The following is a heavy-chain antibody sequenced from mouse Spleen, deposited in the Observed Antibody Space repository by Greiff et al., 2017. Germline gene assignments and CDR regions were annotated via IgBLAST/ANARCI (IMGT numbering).Heavy chain of an antibody. CDR2: IRNKANGYTT. J-gene: IGHJ4*01. CDR3: ARDIPWATFYAMDY. D-gene: IGHD3-1*01. CDR1: GFTFTDYY. V-gene: IGHV7-3*02. Sequence: EVKVVESGGGLVQPGGSLRLSCATSGFTFTDYYMSWVRQPPGKALEWLGFIRNKANGYTTEYSASVKGRFTISRDNSQSILYLQMNTLRAEDSATYYCARDIPWATFYAMDYWGQGTSVTVSS.